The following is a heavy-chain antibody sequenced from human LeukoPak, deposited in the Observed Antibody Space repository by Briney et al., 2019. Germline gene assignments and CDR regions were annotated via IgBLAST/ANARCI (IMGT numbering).Heavy chain of an antibody. V-gene: IGHV1-18*01. CDR2: ISTYNGNT. CDR1: GYTFTNYG. CDR3: AREPLQLEHLYYFDY. Sequence: GASVKASCKASGYTFTNYGMSWVRQAPGQGLEWMGWISTYNGNTNYAEKVQGRVTMTTDTSTSTAYMELRSLRSDDTAVYYCAREPLQLEHLYYFDYWGQGTLVTVSS. J-gene: IGHJ4*02. D-gene: IGHD1-1*01.